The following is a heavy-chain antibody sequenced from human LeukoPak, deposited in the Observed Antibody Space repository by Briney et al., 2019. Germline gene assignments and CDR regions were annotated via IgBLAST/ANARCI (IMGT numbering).Heavy chain of an antibody. Sequence: PGGSLRLSCAASGFTFSSYGMHWVRQAPGKGLEWVAFIRYDGSNNYYADSVKGRFTISRDNSKNTLYLQMNSLRAEDTAVYYCAKDSPYNWNYVGAFDIWGQGTMVTVSS. CDR1: GFTFSSYG. CDR3: AKDSPYNWNYVGAFDI. V-gene: IGHV3-30*02. D-gene: IGHD1-7*01. CDR2: IRYDGSNN. J-gene: IGHJ3*02.